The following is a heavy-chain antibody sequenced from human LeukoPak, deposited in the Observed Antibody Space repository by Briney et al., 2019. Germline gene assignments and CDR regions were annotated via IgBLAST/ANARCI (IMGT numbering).Heavy chain of an antibody. CDR1: GGSISSYY. V-gene: IGHV4-59*08. CDR2: IFFSGST. J-gene: IGHJ5*02. D-gene: IGHD3-10*01. CDR3: AGQLRYYGSGMGNWFDP. Sequence: PSETLSLTCTVSGGSISSYYWSWIRQPPGKGLEWIGYIFFSGSTNYNPSLKSRVTMSVDSSKNQFSLKLRSVTAADTAVYYCAGQLRYYGSGMGNWFDPWGQGTLVTVSS.